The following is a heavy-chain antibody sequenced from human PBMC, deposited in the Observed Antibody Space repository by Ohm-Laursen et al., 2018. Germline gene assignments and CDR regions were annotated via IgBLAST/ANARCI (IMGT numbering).Heavy chain of an antibody. V-gene: IGHV2-5*02. D-gene: IGHD2-2*02. CDR1: GFSLSTSGVG. CDR2: IYWDDDK. Sequence: TQTLTLTCTFSGFSLSTSGVGVGWIRQPPGKALEWLALIYWDDDKRYSPSLKSRLTITKDTSKNQVVLTMTNMDPVDTATYYCARTRVYCSSTSCYTDYYYGMDVWGQGTTVTVSS. CDR3: ARTRVYCSSTSCYTDYYYGMDV. J-gene: IGHJ6*02.